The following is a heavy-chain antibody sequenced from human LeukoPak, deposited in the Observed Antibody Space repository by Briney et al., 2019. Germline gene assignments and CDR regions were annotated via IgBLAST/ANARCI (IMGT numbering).Heavy chain of an antibody. J-gene: IGHJ4*02. CDR3: ASRKLGNDY. CDR1: GDSISYFY. Sequence: SETLSLTCSVSGDSISYFYWSWIRQAAGKGLEWIGRISSSGSTDYNASLKSRVTMSVDTSKNQLSLKVISVTAADTAVYYCASRKLGNDYWGQGTLVTVSS. CDR2: ISSSGST. D-gene: IGHD7-27*01. V-gene: IGHV4-4*07.